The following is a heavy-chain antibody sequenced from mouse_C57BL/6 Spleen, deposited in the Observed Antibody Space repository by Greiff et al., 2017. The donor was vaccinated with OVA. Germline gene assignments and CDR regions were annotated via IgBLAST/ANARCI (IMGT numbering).Heavy chain of an antibody. V-gene: IGHV1-82*01. J-gene: IGHJ2*01. CDR3: ARSDYYGSSEGY. D-gene: IGHD1-1*01. CDR2: IYPGDGDT. Sequence: VQLQQSGPELVKPGASVKISCKASGYAFSSSWMNWVKQRPGKGLEWIGRIYPGDGDTNYNGKFKGKATLTADKSSSTAYMQLSSLTSEDSAVYFCARSDYYGSSEGYWGQGTTLTVSS. CDR1: GYAFSSSW.